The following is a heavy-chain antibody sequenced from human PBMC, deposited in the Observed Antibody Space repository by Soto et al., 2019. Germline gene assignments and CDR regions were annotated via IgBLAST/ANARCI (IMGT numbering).Heavy chain of an antibody. CDR2: FHYSRST. D-gene: IGHD2-2*01. CDR3: ARGPARGIVLVPAAMKYYYGMAV. J-gene: IGHJ6*02. V-gene: IGHV4-59*01. CDR1: GGSISGYY. Sequence: SETLSLTCSVSGGSISGYYWSWIRQPPGKGLEWIGYFHYSRSTNYNPSLKSRVTISVDTSKNQFSLNLISVTAADTAVYYCARGPARGIVLVPAAMKYYYGMAVWGQGTTVTVSS.